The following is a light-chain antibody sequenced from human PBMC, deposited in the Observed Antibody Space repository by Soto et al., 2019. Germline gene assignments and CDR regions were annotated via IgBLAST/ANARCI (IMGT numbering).Light chain of an antibody. CDR1: QSVSSY. J-gene: IGKJ1*01. CDR2: GAS. V-gene: IGKV3-20*01. CDR3: QQYDRSPWT. Sequence: EIVLTQSPATLSLSPGERATLSCRASQSVSSYLAWYQQKPGQAPRLLIYGASNRATGIPDRFTGAGSGTDFTLTISRLEPEDFAVYYCQQYDRSPWTFGQGTKVEIK.